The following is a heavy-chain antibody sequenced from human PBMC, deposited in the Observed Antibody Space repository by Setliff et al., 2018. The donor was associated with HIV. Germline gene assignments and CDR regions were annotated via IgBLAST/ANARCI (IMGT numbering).Heavy chain of an antibody. V-gene: IGHV4-39*01. CDR1: GGSISNNSYY. Sequence: LSLTCTVSGGSISNNSYYWGWVRQPPGKGLELIGNLFYNGNTYYNPSLKSRVTISVDTSKNQFSLKLSSVTAADTAIYFCARQFRYPNRAVAGVDYWGQGTLVTSPQ. J-gene: IGHJ4*02. D-gene: IGHD6-19*01. CDR3: ARQFRYPNRAVAGVDY. CDR2: LFYNGNT.